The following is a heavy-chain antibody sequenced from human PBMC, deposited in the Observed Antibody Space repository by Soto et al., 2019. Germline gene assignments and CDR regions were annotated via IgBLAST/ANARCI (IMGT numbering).Heavy chain of an antibody. CDR2: INHSGST. CDR1: GGSFSGYY. CDR3: ARHPVAGPYYYYGMDV. V-gene: IGHV4-34*01. Sequence: QVQLQQWGAGLLKPSETLSLTCAVYGGSFSGYYWSWIRQPPGKGLEWIGEINHSGSTNYNPSLKSRVTISVDTSKNQFSLKLSSVTAADTAVYYCARHPVAGPYYYYGMDVWGQGTTVTVSS. D-gene: IGHD6-19*01. J-gene: IGHJ6*02.